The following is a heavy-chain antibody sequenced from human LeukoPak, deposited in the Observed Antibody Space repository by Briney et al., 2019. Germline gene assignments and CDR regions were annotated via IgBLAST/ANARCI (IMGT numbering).Heavy chain of an antibody. V-gene: IGHV1-2*02. J-gene: IGHJ4*02. D-gene: IGHD3-22*01. Sequence: ASVKVSCKASGDTFTGYYMHWVRQAPGQGLEWMGWINPNSGGTNYAQKFQGRVTMTRDTSISTAYMELSRLRSDDTAVYYCASLSGEYYDSSGYYYWGQGTLVTVSS. CDR3: ASLSGEYYDSSGYYY. CDR2: INPNSGGT. CDR1: GDTFTGYY.